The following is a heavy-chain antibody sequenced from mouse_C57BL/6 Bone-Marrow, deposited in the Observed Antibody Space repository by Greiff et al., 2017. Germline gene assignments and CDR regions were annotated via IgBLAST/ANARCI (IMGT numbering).Heavy chain of an antibody. Sequence: QVQLKQPGAELVKPGASVKLSCKASGYTFTSYWMHWVKQRPGQGLEWIGMIHPNSGSTNYNEKFKSKATLTVDKSSSTAYMQLSRLTSEDSAVYYCARRWLRRRFAYWGQGTLVTVSA. CDR3: ARRWLRRRFAY. CDR1: GYTFTSYW. D-gene: IGHD2-2*01. CDR2: IHPNSGST. V-gene: IGHV1-64*01. J-gene: IGHJ3*01.